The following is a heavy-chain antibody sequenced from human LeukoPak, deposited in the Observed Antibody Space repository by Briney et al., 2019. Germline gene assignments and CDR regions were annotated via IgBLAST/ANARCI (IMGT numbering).Heavy chain of an antibody. V-gene: IGHV4-59*12. J-gene: IGHJ4*02. CDR2: IFYSGMT. CDR1: GGSINSYY. D-gene: IGHD1-26*01. CDR3: ARVGRVGALGTFDY. Sequence: PSETLSLTCTVSGGSINSYYWGWIRQPPGKGLEWIGNIFYSGMTKYNPSLKSRVTISVDTSKNLFSLKLNSVTAADTAVYYCARVGRVGALGTFDYWGQGTLVTVSS.